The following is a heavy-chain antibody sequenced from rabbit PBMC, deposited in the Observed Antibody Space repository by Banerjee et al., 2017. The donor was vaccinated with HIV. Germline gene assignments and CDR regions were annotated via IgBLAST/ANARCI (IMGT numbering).Heavy chain of an antibody. J-gene: IGHJ6*01. D-gene: IGHD8-1*01. CDR2: IYGGSSVNT. CDR1: CFSLSSSSW. CDR3: ARHVYSSYGL. Sequence: QEQLEESGGDLVQPGASLTLPCAASCFSLSSSSWICWVRQAPGKGLEWIACIYGGSSVNTYYASWAKGRFTISKTSSTTVTLQMTSLTVADTATYFCARHVYSSYGLWGPGTLVTVS. V-gene: IGHV1S45*01.